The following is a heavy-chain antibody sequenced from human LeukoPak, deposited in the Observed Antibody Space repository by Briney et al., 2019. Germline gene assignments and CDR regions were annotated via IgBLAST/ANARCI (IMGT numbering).Heavy chain of an antibody. V-gene: IGHV3-30-3*01. CDR1: GFTFSSYA. CDR2: ISYDGSNK. D-gene: IGHD2-2*01. J-gene: IGHJ4*02. Sequence: PGGSLRLSCAASGFTFSSYAMHWVRQAPGKGLEWVAVISYDGSNKYYADSVKGRFTISRDNSKNTLYLQMNSLRAEDTAVYYCARGTLPDTPLDYWGQGTPVTVSS. CDR3: ARGTLPDTPLDY.